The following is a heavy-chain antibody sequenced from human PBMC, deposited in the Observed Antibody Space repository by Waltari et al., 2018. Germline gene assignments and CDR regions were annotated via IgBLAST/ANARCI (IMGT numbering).Heavy chain of an antibody. CDR3: ARAGLLGAFDV. Sequence: EVQLVESGGGLVKPGGSLRLPCAACGFTFIRSWIHWVRQFPGKGLMWVSRINNDGSSTVYADAVKGRFTISRDDAKNTVSLQMNNLSAEDTALYYCARAGLLGAFDVWGQGTMVTVSS. D-gene: IGHD2-15*01. V-gene: IGHV3-74*03. CDR2: INNDGSST. CDR1: GFTFIRSW. J-gene: IGHJ3*01.